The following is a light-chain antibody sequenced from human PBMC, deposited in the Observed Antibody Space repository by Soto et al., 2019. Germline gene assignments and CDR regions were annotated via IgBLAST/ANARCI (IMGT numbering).Light chain of an antibody. Sequence: DIQMTQSPSSLSASVGDRVTITCQASQDISNYLNWYQQKPGKAPKRLIYDASSLETGVPSRFSRSGSGTDFTFTISSLQPEDIATYSCQQYDNLPPFTFGPGTKLDIK. V-gene: IGKV1-33*01. J-gene: IGKJ3*01. CDR2: DAS. CDR1: QDISNY. CDR3: QQYDNLPPFT.